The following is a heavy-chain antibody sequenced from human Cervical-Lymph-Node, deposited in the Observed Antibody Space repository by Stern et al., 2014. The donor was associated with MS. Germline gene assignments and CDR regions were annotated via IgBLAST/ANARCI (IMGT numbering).Heavy chain of an antibody. CDR2: INTNAGTP. J-gene: IGHJ3*02. V-gene: IGHV7-4-1*01. D-gene: IGHD4-23*01. CDR1: GYNISDYA. CDR3: ARMTTVVTDAFDI. Sequence: QVQLVESGSELKKPGASVTVSCKASGYNISDYAINWVRQAPGQGLEWTGWINTNAGTPTYAPGFTGRFVFSLDTPVSTAYLQIDSLKAEDTAMYYCARMTTVVTDAFDIWGQGTMVIVSS.